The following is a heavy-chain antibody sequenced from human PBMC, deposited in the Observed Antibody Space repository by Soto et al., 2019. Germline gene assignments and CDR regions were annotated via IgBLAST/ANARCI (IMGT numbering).Heavy chain of an antibody. CDR2: ISPGSRYP. Sequence: GGSLRLSCAGSGFTFGYSYMIWIRQAPGKGLEWLSYISPGSRYPAYADSAKGRFTISRDNAKRSLYLQMMSLTAEDTAIYYCVRGGGGGLFDPWGQGTMVTVSS. CDR3: VRGGGGGLFDP. J-gene: IGHJ5*02. CDR1: GFTFGYSY. V-gene: IGHV3-11*06. D-gene: IGHD2-15*01.